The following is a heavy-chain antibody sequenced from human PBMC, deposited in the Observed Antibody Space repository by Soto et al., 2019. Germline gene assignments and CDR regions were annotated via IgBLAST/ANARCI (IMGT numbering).Heavy chain of an antibody. D-gene: IGHD2-15*01. Sequence: GASVKVSCKASGGTFSSYVISWVRQAPGQGLEWMGGIIPMYGTENYAQKFQDRVTITADTSTSTAYMELSSLRSEDTAVYYCARSGGGGMAAFDPWGQGTLVTVSS. CDR1: GGTFSSYV. CDR3: ARSGGGGMAAFDP. CDR2: IIPMYGTE. J-gene: IGHJ5*02. V-gene: IGHV1-69*06.